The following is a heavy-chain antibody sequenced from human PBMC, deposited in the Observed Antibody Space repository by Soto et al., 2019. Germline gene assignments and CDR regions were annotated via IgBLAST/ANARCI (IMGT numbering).Heavy chain of an antibody. D-gene: IGHD2-21*02. Sequence: SVKVSCKASGGTFSSYAISWVRQAPGQGLEWMGGIIPIFGTANYAQKFQGRVTITADESTSTAYMELSSLRSEDTAVYYCASSILKHIVVVTAVYYFDYWGQGTLVTVSS. J-gene: IGHJ4*02. CDR2: IIPIFGTA. CDR3: ASSILKHIVVVTAVYYFDY. CDR1: GGTFSSYA. V-gene: IGHV1-69*13.